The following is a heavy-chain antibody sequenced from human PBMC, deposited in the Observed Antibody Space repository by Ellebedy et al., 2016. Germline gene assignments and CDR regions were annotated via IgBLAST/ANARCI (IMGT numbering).Heavy chain of an antibody. Sequence: GSLRLSCAVYGGSFSGYYWGWIRQPPGKGLEWIGEINHSGSTNYNPSLKSRVTISVDTSKNQFSLKLSSVTAADTAVYYCACCNYYGSGSYYNYWGQGTLVTVSS. CDR1: GGSFSGYY. CDR2: INHSGST. D-gene: IGHD3-10*01. CDR3: ACCNYYGSGSYYNY. V-gene: IGHV4-34*01. J-gene: IGHJ4*02.